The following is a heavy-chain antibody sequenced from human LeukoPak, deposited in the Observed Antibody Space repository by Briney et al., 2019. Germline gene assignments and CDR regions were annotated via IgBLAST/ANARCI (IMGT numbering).Heavy chain of an antibody. CDR2: IIPILGIA. CDR1: GGTFSSYA. CDR3: ARAAISYCGGVCYPPFDY. V-gene: IGHV1-69*04. J-gene: IGHJ4*02. Sequence: EASVKVSCRASGGTFSSYAISWVRQAPGQGLEWMGRIIPILGIANYAQKFQGRVTITADKSTSTAYMELSSLRSEDTAVYYCARAAISYCGGVCYPPFDYWGQGTLVTVSS. D-gene: IGHD2-21*02.